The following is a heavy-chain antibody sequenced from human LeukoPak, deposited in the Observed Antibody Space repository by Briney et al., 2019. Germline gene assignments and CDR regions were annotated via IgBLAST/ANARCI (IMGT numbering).Heavy chain of an antibody. V-gene: IGHV1-69*13. CDR1: GGTFSSYA. J-gene: IGHJ3*02. D-gene: IGHD4-23*01. CDR3: ARDGAPTVEAFDI. Sequence: SVKVSCKASGGTFSSYAISWVRQAPGQGLEWMGGIIPIFGTANYAQKFQGKVTITADESTSTAYMELSSLRSEDTAVYYCARDGAPTVEAFDIWGQGTMVTVSS. CDR2: IIPIFGTA.